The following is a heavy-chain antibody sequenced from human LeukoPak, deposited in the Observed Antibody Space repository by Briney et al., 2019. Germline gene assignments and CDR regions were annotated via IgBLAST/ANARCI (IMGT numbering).Heavy chain of an antibody. D-gene: IGHD2-2*01. Sequence: ASVKVSCKASGYTFSDYDINWVRQATGQGLEWMGWMNPNSGNTGYAQKFQDRVTMTRDTSITTAYMELSSLRFEDTAVYYCVRGVGVGIPATSDLDPWGQGTLVTVSS. CDR1: GYTFSDYD. J-gene: IGHJ5*02. CDR2: MNPNSGNT. CDR3: VRGVGVGIPATSDLDP. V-gene: IGHV1-8*01.